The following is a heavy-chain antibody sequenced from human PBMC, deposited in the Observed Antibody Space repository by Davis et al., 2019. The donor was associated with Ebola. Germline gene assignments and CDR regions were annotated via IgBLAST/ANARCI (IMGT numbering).Heavy chain of an antibody. V-gene: IGHV3-43*01. Sequence: PGGSLRLSCAASGFTFDDYTMHWVRQAPGKGLEWVSLISWDGGSTYYADSVKGRFTISRDNAKNSLYLQMNSLRAEDTAVYYCARFPWSGYLSRAFDIWGQGTMVTVSS. D-gene: IGHD3-3*01. CDR2: ISWDGGST. CDR3: ARFPWSGYLSRAFDI. CDR1: GFTFDDYT. J-gene: IGHJ3*02.